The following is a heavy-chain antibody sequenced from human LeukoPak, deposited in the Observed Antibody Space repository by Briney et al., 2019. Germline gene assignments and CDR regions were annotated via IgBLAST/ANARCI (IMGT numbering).Heavy chain of an antibody. CDR2: ISGNGGDT. CDR1: GFTFDDYA. J-gene: IGHJ4*02. CDR3: TKGIGGSGYYGVDY. D-gene: IGHD3-3*01. V-gene: IGHV3-43*02. Sequence: GGSLRLSCAASGFTFDDYAMHWVRQAPGKGLEWVSLISGNGGDTSYADSVKGRFTISRDNSKSSLYLQMNSLTTGDTALYYCTKGIGGSGYYGVDYWGQGTLVTVSS.